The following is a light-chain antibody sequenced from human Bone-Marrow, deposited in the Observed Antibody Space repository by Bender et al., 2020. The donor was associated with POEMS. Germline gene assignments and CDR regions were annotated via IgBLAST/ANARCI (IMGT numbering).Light chain of an antibody. CDR1: SGSIASNY. CDR2: EDN. J-gene: IGLJ3*02. Sequence: NLILTQPHSVSESPGKTVAISCTGSSGSIASNYVQWYQQRPGSAPTTVIYEDNQRPSGVPDRFSGSIDSSSNSASLTISGLKTEDEADYYCQSYDSNVWVFGGGTRVTVL. CDR3: QSYDSNVWV. V-gene: IGLV6-57*02.